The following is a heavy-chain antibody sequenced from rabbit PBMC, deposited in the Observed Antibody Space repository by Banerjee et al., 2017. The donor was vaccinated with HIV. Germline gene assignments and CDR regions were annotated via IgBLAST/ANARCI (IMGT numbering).Heavy chain of an antibody. V-gene: IGHV1S40*01. CDR1: GFSFSSNYW. D-gene: IGHD1-1*01. J-gene: IGHJ4*01. CDR3: ARDWTSSVNYWTFDL. Sequence: QSLEESGGDLVKPGASLTLTCTASGFSFSSNYWICWVRQAPGKGLEWIGCINSGSSGSTYYASWAKGRFSISRSTSLNTVTLQLTSLTAADTATYFCARDWTSSVNYWTFDLWGPGTLVTVS. CDR2: INSGSSGST.